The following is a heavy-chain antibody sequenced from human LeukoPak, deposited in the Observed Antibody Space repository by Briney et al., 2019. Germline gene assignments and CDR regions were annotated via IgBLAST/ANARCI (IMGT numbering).Heavy chain of an antibody. CDR3: AKHDSSTSRRRRTTIGAFDI. J-gene: IGHJ3*02. V-gene: IGHV1-46*01. CDR1: GYTFTGYY. D-gene: IGHD2-2*01. CDR2: INPSGGST. Sequence: ASVKVSCKASGYTFTGYYMHWVRQAPGQGLEWMGIINPSGGSTSYAQKFQGRVTMTRDMSTSTVYMELSSLRSEDTAVYYCAKHDSSTSRRRRTTIGAFDIWGQGTMVTVSS.